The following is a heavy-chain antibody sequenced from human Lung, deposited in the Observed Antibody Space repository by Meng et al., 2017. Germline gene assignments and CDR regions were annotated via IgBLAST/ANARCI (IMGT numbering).Heavy chain of an antibody. D-gene: IGHD6-19*01. V-gene: IGHV6-1*01. J-gene: IGHJ5*02. CDR2: TNYRSKWYN. CDR3: ARSQQWLDP. Sequence: QVHLQTSGPGLGKPSQTLTPTCAISGESVSSNSAAWNCIRQSPSRGLEWLGRTNYRSKWYNGYALSVRSRITINPDTSKNQFSLQLNSKTPENTAVYYCARSQQWLDPWGQGTLVTVSS. CDR1: GESVSSNSAA.